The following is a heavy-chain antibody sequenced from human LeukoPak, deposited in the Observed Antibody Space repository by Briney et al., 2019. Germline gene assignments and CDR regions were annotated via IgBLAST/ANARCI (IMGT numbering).Heavy chain of an antibody. CDR2: IYYSGST. J-gene: IGHJ5*02. V-gene: IGHV4-39*01. CDR3: ARYSSSSGWFDP. Sequence: PSETLSLTCSVSGGSISSSSHYWVWIRQPPGRGLEWIGNIYYSGSTYYSPSLKSRVTMSVDTSKNQFSLRLSSATAAGTAVYYCARYSSSSGWFDPWGQGTLVTVSS. D-gene: IGHD6-6*01. CDR1: GGSISSSSHY.